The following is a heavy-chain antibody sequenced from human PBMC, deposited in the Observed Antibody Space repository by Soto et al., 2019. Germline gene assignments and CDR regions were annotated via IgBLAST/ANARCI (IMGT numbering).Heavy chain of an antibody. CDR1: GGSISSGDYY. V-gene: IGHV4-30-4*02. Sequence: SETLSLTCTVSGGSISSGDYYWSWIRQPPGKGLEWIGYIYYSGSTYYNPSLKSRVTISVDTSKNQFSLKLSSVTAADTAVYYCARGYSYGLGYYYYGMDVWGQGTTVTVSS. CDR2: IYYSGST. D-gene: IGHD5-18*01. J-gene: IGHJ6*02. CDR3: ARGYSYGLGYYYYGMDV.